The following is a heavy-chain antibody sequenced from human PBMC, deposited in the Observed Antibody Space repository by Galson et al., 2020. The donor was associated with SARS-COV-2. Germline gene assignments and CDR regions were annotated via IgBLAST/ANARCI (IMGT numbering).Heavy chain of an antibody. V-gene: IGHV4-34*01. CDR2: INHSGST. D-gene: IGHD6-13*01. CDR1: GGSFSGYY. CDR3: ARGRSSWYGY. J-gene: IGHJ4*02. Sequence: SQASETLSLTCAVYGGSFSGYYWSWIHQPPGKGLEWIGEINHSGSTNYNPSLKSRVTISVDTSKNQFSLKLSSVTAADTAVYYCARGRSSWYGYWGQGTLVTVSS.